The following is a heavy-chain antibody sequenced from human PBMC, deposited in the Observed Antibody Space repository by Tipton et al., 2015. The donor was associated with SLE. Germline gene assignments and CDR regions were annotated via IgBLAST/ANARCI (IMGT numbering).Heavy chain of an antibody. Sequence: TLSLTCTVSGGSISSGSYYWSWIRQPAGKGLEWIGRIYTSGSTNYNPSLKSRVTISVDTSKNQFSLKLSSVTAADTAVYYCARGGDTYFYDGSGYRSDFDVWGPGTMVTVSS. V-gene: IGHV4-61*02. CDR3: ARGGDTYFYDGSGYRSDFDV. CDR1: GGSISSGSYY. D-gene: IGHD3-22*01. J-gene: IGHJ3*01. CDR2: IYTSGST.